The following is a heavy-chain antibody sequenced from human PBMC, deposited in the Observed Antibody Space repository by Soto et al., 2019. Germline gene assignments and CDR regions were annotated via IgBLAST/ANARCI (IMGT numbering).Heavy chain of an antibody. CDR3: ARHGSGWMYLFDY. J-gene: IGHJ4*02. V-gene: IGHV4-34*01. CDR1: GGSFSGYY. Sequence: SETLSLTCAVYGGSFSGYYWSWIRQPPGKGLEWIGEINHSGSTNYNPSLKSRVTISVDTSKNQFSLKLSSVTAADTVVYYCARHGSGWMYLFDYWGQGTLVTVSS. CDR2: INHSGST. D-gene: IGHD6-19*01.